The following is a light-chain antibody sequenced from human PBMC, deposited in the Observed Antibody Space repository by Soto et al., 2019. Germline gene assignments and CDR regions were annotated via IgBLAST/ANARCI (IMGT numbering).Light chain of an antibody. CDR1: QSVSSN. V-gene: IGKV3-15*01. J-gene: IGKJ2*01. Sequence: EIVMTQSPATLSVSPGERATLSCRASQSVSSNLAWYQQKPGQAPRLLIYGASTRATGIPARFSGSGSGTEFTLTISSLQSEDFAVYYCQQYNNWPYTLGQRTKLEIK. CDR2: GAS. CDR3: QQYNNWPYT.